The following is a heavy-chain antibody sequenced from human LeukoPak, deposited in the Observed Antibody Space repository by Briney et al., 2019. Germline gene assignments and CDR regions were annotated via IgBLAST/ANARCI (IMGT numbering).Heavy chain of an antibody. V-gene: IGHV3-74*01. CDR1: GFTFSSYW. D-gene: IGHD4-17*01. CDR2: INSDGSSI. CDR3: ARGTSAYGDYANY. Sequence: PGGSLRLSCAASGFTFSSYWMHWVRQTPGKGLVWVSRINSDGSSISCADSENGRFTIARDNAKNTLSLQMNSLRVEDTAVYYCARGTSAYGDYANYWGQGTPVTVSS. J-gene: IGHJ4*02.